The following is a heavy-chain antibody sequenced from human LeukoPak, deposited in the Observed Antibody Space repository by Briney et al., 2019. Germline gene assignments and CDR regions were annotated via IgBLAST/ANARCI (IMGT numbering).Heavy chain of an antibody. Sequence: GWSLRLSCAASGFTFSSYWMHWVRQAPGKGLVWVSRINSDGSSTSYADSVKGRFTISRDNAKNTLYLQMNSLRAEDTAVYYCARGRDGYNNYFDYWGQGTLVTVSS. CDR2: INSDGSST. J-gene: IGHJ4*02. D-gene: IGHD5-24*01. V-gene: IGHV3-74*01. CDR3: ARGRDGYNNYFDY. CDR1: GFTFSSYW.